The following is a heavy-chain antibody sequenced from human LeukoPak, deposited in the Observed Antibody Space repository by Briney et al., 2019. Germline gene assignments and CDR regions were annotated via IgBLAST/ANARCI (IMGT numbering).Heavy chain of an antibody. Sequence: ASVKVSCKASGYTFTCYYMHWVRQAPGQGLEWMGWINPNSGGTNYAQKFQGRVTMTRDTSISTAYMELSRLRSEDTAVYYCATSLYNWNYGAFDYWGQGTLVTVSS. V-gene: IGHV1-2*02. CDR1: GYTFTCYY. CDR3: ATSLYNWNYGAFDY. J-gene: IGHJ4*02. D-gene: IGHD1-7*01. CDR2: INPNSGGT.